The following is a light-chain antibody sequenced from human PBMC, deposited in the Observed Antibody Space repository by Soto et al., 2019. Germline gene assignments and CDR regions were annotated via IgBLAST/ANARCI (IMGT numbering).Light chain of an antibody. J-gene: IGKJ1*01. CDR2: GAS. Sequence: EIVLTQSPGTLSLSPGERATLSCSASESVSSSYLAWYQQKPGQAPRLLIFGASSRATGTPDRFSGSGSGTDFTLTISRLEPEDFAVYYCQQYGSSPPWTFGQGTKVDIK. CDR3: QQYGSSPPWT. V-gene: IGKV3-20*01. CDR1: ESVSSSY.